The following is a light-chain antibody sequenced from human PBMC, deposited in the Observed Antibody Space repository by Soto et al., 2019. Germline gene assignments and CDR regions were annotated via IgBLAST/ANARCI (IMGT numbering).Light chain of an antibody. J-gene: IGLJ1*01. CDR1: SSDVGSYDL. CDR3: CSYAGSSTYYV. Sequence: QSELTRAASVSGSPGQSITISCTGTSSDVGSYDLVSWFQQHPGKAPKLMIYEGSKRPSGVSSRFSGSRSGNTASLTISGLQAEDEADYYCCSYAGSSTYYVFGAGTKVTVL. CDR2: EGS. V-gene: IGLV2-23*01.